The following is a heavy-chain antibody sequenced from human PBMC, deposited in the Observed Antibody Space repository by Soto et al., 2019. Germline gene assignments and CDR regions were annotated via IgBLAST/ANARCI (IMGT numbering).Heavy chain of an antibody. Sequence: QVQLVESGGVVVQPGRSLRLSGAASGATFSDYATHWIRETPGKWLDWVAVIAYEGNNKHYAESLKGRFTISRDNSKNTLYLRVNSLRAKDTAVYYCATHIGGSSSSVDYWGQGTLVTFSS. CDR3: ATHIGGSSSSVDY. D-gene: IGHD6-6*01. CDR1: GATFSDYA. CDR2: IAYEGNNK. J-gene: IGHJ4*02. V-gene: IGHV3-30-3*01.